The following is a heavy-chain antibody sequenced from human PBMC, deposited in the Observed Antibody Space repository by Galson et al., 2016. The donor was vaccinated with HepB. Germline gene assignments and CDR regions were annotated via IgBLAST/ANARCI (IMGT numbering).Heavy chain of an antibody. J-gene: IGHJ4*02. V-gene: IGHV1-2*02. Sequence: SVKVSCKASAYTFSGYYLHWVRQAPGQGLEWMGWINPHSGDTHYAQNFQGRVTMTVDRSISTAYMELSRLTSDDTALYYCAEGVIAPYDFDYWGQGTLVTVSS. CDR2: INPHSGDT. D-gene: IGHD2-21*01. CDR1: AYTFSGYY. CDR3: AEGVIAPYDFDY.